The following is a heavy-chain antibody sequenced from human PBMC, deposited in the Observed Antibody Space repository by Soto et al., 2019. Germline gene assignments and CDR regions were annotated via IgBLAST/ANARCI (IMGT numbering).Heavy chain of an antibody. CDR3: ARSLTIGITGTSFDY. CDR1: GGSISSSSYY. CDR2: IYYSGST. J-gene: IGHJ4*02. D-gene: IGHD1-7*01. V-gene: IGHV4-39*01. Sequence: SETLSLTCTVSGGSISSSSYYWGWIRQPPGKGLEWIGSIYYSGSTYYNPSLKSRVTISVDTSKNQFSLKLSSVTAADTAVYYCARSLTIGITGTSFDYWGQGTLVTVS.